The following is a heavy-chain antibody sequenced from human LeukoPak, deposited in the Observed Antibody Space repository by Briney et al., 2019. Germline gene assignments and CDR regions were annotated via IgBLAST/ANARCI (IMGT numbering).Heavy chain of an antibody. CDR2: ISAYNGNT. CDR1: GYTFTSYG. V-gene: IGHV1-18*01. Sequence: ASVKVSCKASGYTFTSYGISWVRPAPGQGLEWMGWISAYNGNTNYAQKLQGRVTITADESTSTAYMELSSLRSEDTAVYYCARDYDSSIHAGDYWGQGTLVTVSS. D-gene: IGHD3-22*01. J-gene: IGHJ4*02. CDR3: ARDYDSSIHAGDY.